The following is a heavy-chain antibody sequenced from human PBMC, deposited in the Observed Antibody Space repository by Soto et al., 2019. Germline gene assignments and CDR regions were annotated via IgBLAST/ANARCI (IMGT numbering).Heavy chain of an antibody. D-gene: IGHD3-9*01. J-gene: IGHJ5*02. CDR3: ANAKFYFDSRPFEP. CDR2: FNADGSDR. CDR1: GFTCEDYA. V-gene: IGHV3-43D*04. Sequence: GGSLRLSCSTSGFTCEDYAVHWVRQSSRKGLEWVSFFNADGSDRYYADSVKGRFTISRDNTKGSFYLQMDRLRLLDTAIHYCANAKFYFDSRPFEPWAQGTLIAVSS.